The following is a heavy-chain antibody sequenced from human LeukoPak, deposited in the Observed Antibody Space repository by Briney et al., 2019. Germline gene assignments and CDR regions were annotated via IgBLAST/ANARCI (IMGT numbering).Heavy chain of an antibody. V-gene: IGHV4-34*01. Sequence: PSETLSLTCAVYGGSFSGYYWSWIRQPPGKGLEWIGEINHSGSTNYNPSLKSRVTISVDTSKNQFSLKLSSVTAADTAVYYCARGIRYSSSSLDCWARGTVLTVSS. CDR2: INHSGST. D-gene: IGHD6-13*01. CDR1: GGSFSGYY. CDR3: ARGIRYSSSSLDC. J-gene: IGHJ4*02.